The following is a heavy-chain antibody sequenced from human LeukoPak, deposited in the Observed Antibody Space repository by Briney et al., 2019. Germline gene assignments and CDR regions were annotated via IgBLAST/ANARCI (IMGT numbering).Heavy chain of an antibody. Sequence: GGSLRLSCAASGFTVSSNYMSWVRQAPGKGLEWVSVIYSGGSTYYADSVKGRFTIPRDNSKNTLYLQMNSLRAEDTAVYYFARDREGYYGSGSYVYWGQGTLVTVSS. CDR2: IYSGGST. D-gene: IGHD3-10*01. J-gene: IGHJ4*02. CDR1: GFTVSSNY. V-gene: IGHV3-66*02. CDR3: ARDREGYYGSGSYVY.